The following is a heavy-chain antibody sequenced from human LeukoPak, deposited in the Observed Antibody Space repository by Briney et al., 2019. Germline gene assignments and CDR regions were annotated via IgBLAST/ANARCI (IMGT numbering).Heavy chain of an antibody. CDR3: ARALPEGYFDY. CDR1: GGSISSGVYY. CDR2: IYYSGST. Sequence: SQTLSLTCTVSGGSISSGVYYWSWIRQHPGKGLEWIGYIYYSGSTYYNPSLKSRVTISVDTSKNQFSLKLSSVTAADTAVYYCARALPEGYFDYWGQGTLVTVSS. V-gene: IGHV4-31*03. J-gene: IGHJ4*02. D-gene: IGHD1-14*01.